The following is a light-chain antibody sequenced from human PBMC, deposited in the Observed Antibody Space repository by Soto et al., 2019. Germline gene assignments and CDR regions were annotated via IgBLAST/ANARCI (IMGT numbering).Light chain of an antibody. Sequence: PGERVTLSCRASQSVSSSYLTWYQQKPGQAPRLLIYGASTRATIIPARFSGSGSGTDFTLTISSLQPEDFAVYYCQQDYNLPPTFGPGTNVDIK. CDR2: GAS. J-gene: IGKJ3*01. CDR3: QQDYNLPPT. V-gene: IGKV3D-7*01. CDR1: QSVSSSY.